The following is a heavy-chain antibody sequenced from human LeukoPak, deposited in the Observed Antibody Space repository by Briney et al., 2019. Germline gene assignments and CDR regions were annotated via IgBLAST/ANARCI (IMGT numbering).Heavy chain of an antibody. Sequence: GGTLRLSCAASGFTFSSYGMNWVRQAPGKGLEWISGISPSGGGTYYADFVKGRFTSSRDNSKNTLYLQMNSLRAEDTAVYYCAKEIYGDSTGGRFQHWGQGTLVTVSS. J-gene: IGHJ1*01. CDR3: AKEIYGDSTGGRFQH. V-gene: IGHV3-23*01. CDR2: ISPSGGGT. CDR1: GFTFSSYG. D-gene: IGHD4-17*01.